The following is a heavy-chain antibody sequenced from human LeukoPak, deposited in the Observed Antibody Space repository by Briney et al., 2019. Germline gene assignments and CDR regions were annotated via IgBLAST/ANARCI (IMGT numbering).Heavy chain of an antibody. J-gene: IGHJ4*02. V-gene: IGHV3-23*01. Sequence: GGSLRLSCAASGFSFGSHPMNWVRQAPGKGLEWVSGITGSGDYTYYIDSVQGRFTISRDNSKNMLFLQMNNVRAEDTAVYYCARGVMAARLYYFDYWGRGILVTVSS. CDR2: ITGSGDYT. D-gene: IGHD2-21*01. CDR1: GFSFGSHP. CDR3: ARGVMAARLYYFDY.